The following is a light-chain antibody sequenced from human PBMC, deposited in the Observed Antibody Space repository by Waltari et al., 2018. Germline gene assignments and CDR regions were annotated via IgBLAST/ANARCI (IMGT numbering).Light chain of an antibody. CDR1: QSVGTK. J-gene: IGKJ4*01. CDR3: QQSNDWPLT. CDR2: AAS. V-gene: IGKV3-15*01. Sequence: EILMTQSPATLSVSPGERATLSCRASQSVGTKLAWYQQKLGQAPRLLIFAASTRATGIPARFSASGSETEFTLTISSLQSEDFAVYYCQQSNDWPLTFGGGTKVEIK.